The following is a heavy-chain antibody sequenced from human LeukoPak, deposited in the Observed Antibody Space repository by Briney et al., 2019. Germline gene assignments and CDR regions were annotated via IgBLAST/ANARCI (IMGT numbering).Heavy chain of an antibody. CDR1: GGSISSGDYY. CDR3: ASTIDVEMVYFDY. Sequence: PSETLSLTCTVSGGSISSGDYYWSWIRQPPGKGLEWIGYIYYSGSTYYNPSLKSRVTISVDTSKNQFSLKLSSVTAADTAVYHCASTIDVEMVYFDYWGQGTLVTVSS. J-gene: IGHJ4*02. D-gene: IGHD5-24*01. V-gene: IGHV4-30-4*08. CDR2: IYYSGST.